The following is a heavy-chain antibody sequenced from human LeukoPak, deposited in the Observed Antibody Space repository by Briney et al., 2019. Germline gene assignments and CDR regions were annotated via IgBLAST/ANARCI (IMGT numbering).Heavy chain of an antibody. D-gene: IGHD3-9*01. V-gene: IGHV3-30*02. J-gene: IGHJ6*02. CDR1: GFTFSSYG. CDR2: IWYDGSNN. Sequence: GGSLRLSCAASGFTFSSYGMHWVRQAPGKGLEWVAVIWYDGSNNYYADSVKGRFTISRDNSKNTLYLQVNSLRAEDTAVYYCAKAKYFDWLLGMDVWGQGTTVTVSS. CDR3: AKAKYFDWLLGMDV.